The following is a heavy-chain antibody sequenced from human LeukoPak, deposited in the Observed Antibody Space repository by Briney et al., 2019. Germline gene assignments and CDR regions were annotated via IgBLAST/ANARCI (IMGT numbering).Heavy chain of an antibody. J-gene: IGHJ5*02. V-gene: IGHV3-7*03. D-gene: IGHD3-9*01. CDR1: GFTFSSYW. CDR2: IKTDGSEK. CDR3: ARDYTGYFP. Sequence: PGGSLRLSCEASGFTFSSYWMSWVRQDPGKRLEWVANIKTDGSEKYYVDSVKGRFTISRDNAKNSLYLQMNSLGAEDTAVYYCARDYTGYFPWGQGTLVIVSS.